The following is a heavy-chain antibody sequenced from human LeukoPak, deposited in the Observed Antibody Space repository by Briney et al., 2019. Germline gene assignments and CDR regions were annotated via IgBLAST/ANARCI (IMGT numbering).Heavy chain of an antibody. CDR3: ARDTSPFGIQLWGWADY. D-gene: IGHD5-18*01. Sequence: GGSLRLSCAASGFTFSSYSMNWVRQAPGKGLEWVSSISSSSSYIYYADSVRGRFTISRDNAKNSLYLQMNSLRAEDTAVYYCARDTSPFGIQLWGWADYWGQGTLVTVSS. CDR2: ISSSSSYI. CDR1: GFTFSSYS. V-gene: IGHV3-21*01. J-gene: IGHJ4*02.